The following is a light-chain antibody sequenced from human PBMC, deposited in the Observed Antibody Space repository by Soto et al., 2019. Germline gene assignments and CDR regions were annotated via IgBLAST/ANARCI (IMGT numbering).Light chain of an antibody. CDR3: SSFTISITYV. V-gene: IGLV2-14*01. J-gene: IGLJ1*01. CDR2: DVT. CDR1: SSVVGGYNS. Sequence: QSVMSEAASVSGTTEQSITISCTGTSSVVGGYNSVSWYRQDPGKAPKLMIYDVTNRPSGVSNRFSGSKSGNTASLTISGLQAEDEADYYCSSFTISITYVFGTGTKVTVL.